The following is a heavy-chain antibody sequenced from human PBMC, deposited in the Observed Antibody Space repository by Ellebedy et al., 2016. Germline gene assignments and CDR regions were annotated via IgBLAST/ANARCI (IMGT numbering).Heavy chain of an antibody. J-gene: IGHJ4*02. CDR3: ARGTRTSNMVGGVINYFDS. Sequence: GSLRLSCTISGGSVSSYYWSWIRQPAGKGLEWIGRIHSTGSTNYSPALKSRVTMSVETSKNYFSLILTSVTVEDTAVYYCARGTRTSNMVGGVINYFDSWGQGALVTVSS. D-gene: IGHD3-10*01. CDR1: GGSVSSYY. CDR2: IHSTGST. V-gene: IGHV4-4*07.